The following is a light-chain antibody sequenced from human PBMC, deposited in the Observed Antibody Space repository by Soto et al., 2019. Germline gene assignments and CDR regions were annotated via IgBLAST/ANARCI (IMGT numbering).Light chain of an antibody. Sequence: EIVLTQSPATLSLSPGERATLSCRASQSASSYLAWYQQKPGQAPSLLIYDASNRATGIPARFSGSGSGTDFTLTISSLEPEDFAVDYCQQRSKVITFGQATKVDIK. CDR1: QSASSY. CDR3: QQRSKVIT. CDR2: DAS. J-gene: IGKJ1*01. V-gene: IGKV3-11*01.